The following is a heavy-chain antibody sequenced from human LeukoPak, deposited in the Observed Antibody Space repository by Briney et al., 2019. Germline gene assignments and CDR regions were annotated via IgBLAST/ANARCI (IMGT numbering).Heavy chain of an antibody. D-gene: IGHD1-1*01. V-gene: IGHV5-51*01. CDR1: GYTFVNYW. CDR2: IYAGDSDT. Sequence: GESLKISCEGSGYTFVNYWIGWVRQMPGKGLEWMGIIYAGDSDTRYSPSFEGQVTISADKSISTAYLQWSSLKASDTAMYYCARQAITTPHNFDYWGQGTLVTVSS. CDR3: ARQAITTPHNFDY. J-gene: IGHJ4*02.